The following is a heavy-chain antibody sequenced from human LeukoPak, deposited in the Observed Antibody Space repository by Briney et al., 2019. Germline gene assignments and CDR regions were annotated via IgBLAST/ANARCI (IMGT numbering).Heavy chain of an antibody. D-gene: IGHD3-10*01. Sequence: GGSLRLSCAASGFTFSSYGMHWVRQAPGKGLEWVAVISYDGSNKYYADSVKGRFTIYRDNSKNTLYLQMNSLRTEDTAVYYCATSGYYASGSDYWGQGTLVTVSS. CDR1: GFTFSSYG. CDR2: ISYDGSNK. J-gene: IGHJ4*02. V-gene: IGHV3-30*03. CDR3: ATSGYYASGSDY.